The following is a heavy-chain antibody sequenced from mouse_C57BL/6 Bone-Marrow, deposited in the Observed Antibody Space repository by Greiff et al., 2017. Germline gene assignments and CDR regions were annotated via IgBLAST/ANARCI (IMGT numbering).Heavy chain of an antibody. Sequence: EVQLQQSGPELVKPGASVKISCKASGYTFTDYYMNWVKQSHGKSLEWIGDINPNNGGTSYNQKFKGKATLTVDKSSSTADMALRSLTSEDSAVYYCAREGLYYDYDVGYFDYWGQGTTLTVSS. J-gene: IGHJ2*01. D-gene: IGHD2-4*01. CDR1: GYTFTDYY. V-gene: IGHV1-26*01. CDR2: INPNNGGT. CDR3: AREGLYYDYDVGYFDY.